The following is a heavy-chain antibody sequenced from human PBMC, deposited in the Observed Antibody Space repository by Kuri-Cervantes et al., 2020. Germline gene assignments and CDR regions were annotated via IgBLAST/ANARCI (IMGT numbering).Heavy chain of an antibody. CDR3: ARDKGVAFDI. Sequence: GGSLRLSCAASGFTLSSYAMHWVRQAPGKGLEWVAVISYDGSNKYYADSVKGRFTISRDNSKNTLYLQMNSLRAEDTAVYYCARDKGVAFDIWGQGTMVTVSS. V-gene: IGHV3-30-3*01. CDR2: ISYDGSNK. D-gene: IGHD3-3*01. CDR1: GFTLSSYA. J-gene: IGHJ3*02.